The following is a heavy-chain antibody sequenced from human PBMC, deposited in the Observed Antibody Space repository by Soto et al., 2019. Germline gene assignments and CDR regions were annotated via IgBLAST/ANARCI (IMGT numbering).Heavy chain of an antibody. CDR1: GYSVTSSDYY. D-gene: IGHD3-3*01. J-gene: IGHJ4*02. V-gene: IGHV4-39*01. CDR2: MFYSGLT. CDR3: APLSVSLSGHYGIHV. Sequence: PSETLSLTCSVSGYSVTSSDYYWAWIRQPPGKGLEWIGSMFYSGLTYYNPSLKSRVTLSVDTSKNQFSVRLNSVTAADTAVYYCAPLSVSLSGHYGIHVWGQGTQVTVSS.